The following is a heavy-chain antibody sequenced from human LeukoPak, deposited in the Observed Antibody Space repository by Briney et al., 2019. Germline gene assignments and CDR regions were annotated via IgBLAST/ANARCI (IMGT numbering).Heavy chain of an antibody. J-gene: IGHJ2*01. CDR2: IYTSGST. V-gene: IGHV4-61*02. CDR3: ARAPLPPWFDL. Sequence: SETLSLTCTVSGGSISSGSYYWSWIRQPAGKGLEWIGRIYTSGSTNYNPSLKSRVTISVDTSKNQFSLKLSSVTAADTALYYCARAPLPPWFDLWGRGTLVTVSS. CDR1: GGSISSGSYY.